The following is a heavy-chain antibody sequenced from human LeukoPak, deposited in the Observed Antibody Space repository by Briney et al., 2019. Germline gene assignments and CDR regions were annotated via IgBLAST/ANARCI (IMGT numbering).Heavy chain of an antibody. Sequence: ASVKVSCKASGYTFTSYYMHWVRQAPGQGLEWMGIINPSGGSTSYAQKFQGRVTMTRDTSTSTVYMELSSLRSEDTAVYYCARQIIVATIGAGYYGMDVWGQGTRSPSP. V-gene: IGHV1-46*01. D-gene: IGHD5-12*01. CDR1: GYTFTSYY. J-gene: IGHJ6*02. CDR2: INPSGGST. CDR3: ARQIIVATIGAGYYGMDV.